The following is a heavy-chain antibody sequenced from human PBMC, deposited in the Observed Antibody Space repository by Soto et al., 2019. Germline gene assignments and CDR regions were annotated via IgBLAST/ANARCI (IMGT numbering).Heavy chain of an antibody. V-gene: IGHV1-18*01. D-gene: IGHD3-10*01. Sequence: ASVKVACKASGYTFTSYGISWVQQAPGQGLEWMGWFSAYNGNTNYAQKLQGRVTMTTDTSTSTAYMELRSLRSDDTAVYYFARDVITMVRGKLFDPWGQGTLVTVSS. CDR3: ARDVITMVRGKLFDP. CDR1: GYTFTSYG. J-gene: IGHJ5*02. CDR2: FSAYNGNT.